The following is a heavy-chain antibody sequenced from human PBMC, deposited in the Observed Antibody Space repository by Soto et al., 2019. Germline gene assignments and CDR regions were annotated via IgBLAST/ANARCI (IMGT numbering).Heavy chain of an antibody. CDR2: INPNSGGT. Sequence: GASVKVSCKASGYTFTGYYMHWVRQAPGQGLEWMGWINPNSGGTNYAQKFQGRVTMTRDTSISTAYMELSRLRSDDTAVYYCARIPMWERLYGMDVWGQGTTVTVSS. D-gene: IGHD1-26*01. CDR3: ARIPMWERLYGMDV. CDR1: GYTFTGYY. J-gene: IGHJ6*02. V-gene: IGHV1-2*02.